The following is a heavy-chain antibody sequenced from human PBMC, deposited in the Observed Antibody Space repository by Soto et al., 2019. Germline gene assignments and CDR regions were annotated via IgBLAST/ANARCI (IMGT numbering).Heavy chain of an antibody. CDR1: GYTFTSYG. J-gene: IGHJ3*02. V-gene: IGHV1-18*01. Sequence: ASVKVSCKASGYTFTSYGIIWVRQAPGQGLEWMGWISAYNGNTNYAQKLQGRVTMTTDTSTSTAYMELRSLRSDDTAVYYCTTDPQLVTMIVVANPAFGIWGQGTMVTVSS. D-gene: IGHD3-22*01. CDR2: ISAYNGNT. CDR3: TTDPQLVTMIVVANPAFGI.